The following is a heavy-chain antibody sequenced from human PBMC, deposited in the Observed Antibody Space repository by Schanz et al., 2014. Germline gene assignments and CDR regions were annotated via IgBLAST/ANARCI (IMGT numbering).Heavy chain of an antibody. Sequence: QVHLVQSGAEVKKPGASVKVSCKASGYNITSNDVTWVRQATGQGLEWMGWMNPNSGNTGYAQKFQGRVTMTRNTSISTAYMELSSLRSEDTAVYYCARLGTGMAVAGSVIGACYYDMDVWGEGTTVTVSS. CDR1: GYNITSND. V-gene: IGHV1-8*01. J-gene: IGHJ6*03. D-gene: IGHD6-19*01. CDR2: MNPNSGNT. CDR3: ARLGTGMAVAGSVIGACYYDMDV.